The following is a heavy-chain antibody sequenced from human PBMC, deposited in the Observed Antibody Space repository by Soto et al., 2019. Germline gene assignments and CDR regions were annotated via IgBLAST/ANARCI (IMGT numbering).Heavy chain of an antibody. CDR2: IDPSDSYT. V-gene: IGHV5-10-1*01. D-gene: IGHD6-19*01. Sequence: GESLKISCKGSGYSFTSYWISWVRQMPGKGLEWMGRIDPSDSYTNYSPSFQGHVTISADKSISTAYLQWSSLKASDTAMYYCARLRSGWCYYYYGMDVWGQGTTVTVSS. CDR1: GYSFTSYW. CDR3: ARLRSGWCYYYYGMDV. J-gene: IGHJ6*02.